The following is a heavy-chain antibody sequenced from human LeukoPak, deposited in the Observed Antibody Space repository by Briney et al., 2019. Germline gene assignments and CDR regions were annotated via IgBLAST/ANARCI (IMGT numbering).Heavy chain of an antibody. D-gene: IGHD3-22*01. Sequence: ASVKVSCKASGYAFTGYYMHWVRQAPGQGLEWMGWINPNSGGTNYAQKFQGRVTMTRDTSISTAYMELSRLRSDDTAVYYCARESISLRWLFSPLDYWGQGTLVTVSS. CDR3: ARESISLRWLFSPLDY. V-gene: IGHV1-2*02. J-gene: IGHJ4*02. CDR1: GYAFTGYY. CDR2: INPNSGGT.